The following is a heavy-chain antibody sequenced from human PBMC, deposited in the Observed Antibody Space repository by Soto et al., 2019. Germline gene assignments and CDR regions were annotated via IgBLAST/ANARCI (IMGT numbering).Heavy chain of an antibody. Sequence: QVQLQQWGAGLLKPSETLSLTCAVYGGSFSGYYWSWIRQPPGKGLEWIGEINHSGSTNYNPSLKSRVTISVDTSKHQFSLKLSSVTAADTAVYVCARAPWFYAWGQGTLVTVSS. J-gene: IGHJ5*02. CDR3: ARAPWFYA. CDR2: INHSGST. CDR1: GGSFSGYY. V-gene: IGHV4-34*01.